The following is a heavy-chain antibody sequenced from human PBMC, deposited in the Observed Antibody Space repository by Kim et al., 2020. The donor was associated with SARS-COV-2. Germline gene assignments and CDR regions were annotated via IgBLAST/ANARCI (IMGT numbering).Heavy chain of an antibody. J-gene: IGHJ4*02. CDR1: GFTFSDYY. D-gene: IGHD6-19*01. CDR2: ISSSGSTI. V-gene: IGHV3-11*04. Sequence: GGSLRLSCAASGFTFSDYYMSWIRQAPGKGLEWVSYISSSGSTIYYADSVKGRFTISRDNAKNSLYLHMNSLRAEDTAVYYCARFPWSSGWYGELDYWGQGTLVTVSS. CDR3: ARFPWSSGWYGELDY.